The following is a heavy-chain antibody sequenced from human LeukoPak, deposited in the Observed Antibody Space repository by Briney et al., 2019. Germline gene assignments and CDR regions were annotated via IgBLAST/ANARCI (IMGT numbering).Heavy chain of an antibody. CDR1: GYTFTDYA. J-gene: IGHJ4*02. CDR3: ASCNDSSGYFAY. CDR2: VNTNTGNP. V-gene: IGHV7-4-1*02. Sequence: ASVKVSCKASGYTFTDYAINWVRQAPGQGLEYMGWVNTNTGNPTYAQGFTGRFVFSSDSSVSTAYLQITSLKADDSAIYFCASCNDSSGYFAYWGQGTLVTVSS. D-gene: IGHD3-22*01.